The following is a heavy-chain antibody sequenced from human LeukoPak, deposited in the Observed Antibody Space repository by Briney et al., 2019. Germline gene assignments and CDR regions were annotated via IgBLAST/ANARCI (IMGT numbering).Heavy chain of an antibody. Sequence: SVKASCKASGGTFSSYTISWVRQAPGQGLEWMGRIIPILGIANYAQKFQGRVTITADKSTSTAYMELSSLRSEDTAVYYCARDTQDGYNYSDYWGQGTLVTVSS. CDR1: GGTFSSYT. J-gene: IGHJ4*02. CDR2: IIPILGIA. CDR3: ARDTQDGYNYSDY. V-gene: IGHV1-69*04. D-gene: IGHD5-24*01.